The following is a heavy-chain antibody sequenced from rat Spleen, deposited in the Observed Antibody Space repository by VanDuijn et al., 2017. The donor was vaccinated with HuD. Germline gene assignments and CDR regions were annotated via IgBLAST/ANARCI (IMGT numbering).Heavy chain of an antibody. D-gene: IGHD1-9*01. J-gene: IGHJ2*01. Sequence: EVKLVESDGGLVQPGRSLKLSCAASGFTFSSFPMAWVRQAPKKGLEWVAYISSGGGGIYYPDSVQGRFTISRDNAKSSLYLQMDSLRSEDTATYYCARRHYGYTDYFDYWGQGVMVTVSS. CDR2: ISSGGGGI. CDR1: GFTFSSFP. V-gene: IGHV5-25*01. CDR3: ARRHYGYTDYFDY.